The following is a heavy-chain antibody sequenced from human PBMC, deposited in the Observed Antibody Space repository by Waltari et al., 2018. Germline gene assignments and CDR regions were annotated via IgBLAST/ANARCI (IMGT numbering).Heavy chain of an antibody. CDR1: GGSISSGSYY. D-gene: IGHD6-19*01. V-gene: IGHV4-61*02. Sequence: QVQLQESGPGLVKPSQTLSLTCTVSGGSISSGSYYWSWIRQPAGQGLEWIGRIYTSGSTNYNPSLKSRVTISVDTSKNQFSLKLSSVTAADTAVYYCARETGYSSGWTYYYYYGMDVWGQGTTVTVSS. CDR2: IYTSGST. J-gene: IGHJ6*02. CDR3: ARETGYSSGWTYYYYYGMDV.